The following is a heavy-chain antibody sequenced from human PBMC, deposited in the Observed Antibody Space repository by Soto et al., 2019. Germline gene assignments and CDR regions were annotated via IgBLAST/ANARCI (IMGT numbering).Heavy chain of an antibody. D-gene: IGHD2-2*01. CDR3: ARITDYCSSATCSYPFDY. V-gene: IGHV3-21*01. CDR2: INSRSDYI. CDR1: GFTFSSFS. J-gene: IGHJ4*02. Sequence: GGSLRLSCAASGFTFSSFSMTWVRQAPGKGVDWVSSINSRSDYIYYADSVRGRFTISRDNAQNSLYLQMNSLRAEDTAVYYCARITDYCSSATCSYPFDYWGRGSLVTVSS.